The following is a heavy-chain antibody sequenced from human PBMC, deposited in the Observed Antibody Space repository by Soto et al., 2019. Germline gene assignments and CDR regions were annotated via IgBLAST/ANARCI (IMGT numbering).Heavy chain of an antibody. CDR2: IYYSGST. Sequence: PSETLSLTCTVSGGSISSYYWRWIRQPPGKGLKWIGYIYYSGSTNYNPSLKRRVTISVDTSKNQFSLKLSSVTAADTAVYYCARAMGSDTAMVNGPYYYYGMDVWVQGTTVTVSS. CDR3: ARAMGSDTAMVNGPYYYYGMDV. CDR1: GGSISSYY. V-gene: IGHV4-59*01. D-gene: IGHD5-18*01. J-gene: IGHJ6*02.